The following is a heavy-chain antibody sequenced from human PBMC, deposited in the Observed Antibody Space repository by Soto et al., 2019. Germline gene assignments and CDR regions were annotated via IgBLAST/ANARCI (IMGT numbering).Heavy chain of an antibody. CDR2: ISAYNGNT. Sequence: KVSCKASGYTXTCYGISCVRQAAGQGLEWMGWISAYNGNTNYSQKLQGIVTMTTEKSTSTAYMELRSLRSYDTGVGYCATYGSSGYFDYWGQGTLGTVS. J-gene: IGHJ4*02. V-gene: IGHV1-18*04. CDR1: GYTXTCYG. CDR3: ATYGSSGYFDY. D-gene: IGHD3-22*01.